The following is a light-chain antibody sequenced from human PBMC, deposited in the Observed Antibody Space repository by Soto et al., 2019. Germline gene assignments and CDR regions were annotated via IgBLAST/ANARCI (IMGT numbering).Light chain of an antibody. CDR1: SSDVGGYNY. CDR2: EVS. CDR3: SSYTSSSTKV. Sequence: QSVLTQPASVSGSPGQSITISCTGTSSDVGGYNYVSWYQQHPGKAPKLMIYEVSNLPSGVSNRFSGSKSGNTASLTISVIQAEDEADYYCSSYTSSSTKVFGGGTKLTVL. V-gene: IGLV2-14*01. J-gene: IGLJ2*01.